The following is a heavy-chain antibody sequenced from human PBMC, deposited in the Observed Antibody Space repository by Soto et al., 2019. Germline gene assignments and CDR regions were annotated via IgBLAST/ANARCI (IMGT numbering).Heavy chain of an antibody. J-gene: IGHJ4*02. CDR2: INPNSGGT. Sequence: ASVKVSCKASGYTFTAYYMCWVRQAPGQGLEWMGWINPNSGGTNYAQKFQGWVTMTRDTSISTAYMELNRLRSDDTAVYYCATAGKVAYSSGWYDSRSHFDYWGQGTPVTVSS. V-gene: IGHV1-2*04. CDR3: ATAGKVAYSSGWYDSRSHFDY. CDR1: GYTFTAYY. D-gene: IGHD6-19*01.